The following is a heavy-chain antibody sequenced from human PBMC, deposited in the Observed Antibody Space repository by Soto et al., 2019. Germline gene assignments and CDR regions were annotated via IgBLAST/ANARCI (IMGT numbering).Heavy chain of an antibody. CDR3: ARHGSN. CDR1: GVSISNSSYY. Sequence: SETLSLTCTVSGVSISNSSYYWGWIRRPPGKGLEWIGTIYYSGITYYNPSLKSRVTISVDTSKNQFSLKLASVTAADTAVYYCARHGSNWGQGTLVTVSS. V-gene: IGHV4-39*01. J-gene: IGHJ4*02. CDR2: IYYSGIT.